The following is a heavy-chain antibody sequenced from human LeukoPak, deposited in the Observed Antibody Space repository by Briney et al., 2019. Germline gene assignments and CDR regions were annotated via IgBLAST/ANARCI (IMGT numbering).Heavy chain of an antibody. Sequence: PGGSLRLSCAVSGLTVSNIWMNWVRQAPGRGLEWVGRIKSETAGGTTDFAAPVKGRFTISRDDSKNTLYLQMNSLKTEDTAVYYCSTDQGGDILTGCWGQGTLVTVSS. J-gene: IGHJ4*02. CDR3: STDQGGDILTGC. D-gene: IGHD3-9*01. CDR2: IKSETAGGTT. V-gene: IGHV3-15*07. CDR1: GLTVSNIW.